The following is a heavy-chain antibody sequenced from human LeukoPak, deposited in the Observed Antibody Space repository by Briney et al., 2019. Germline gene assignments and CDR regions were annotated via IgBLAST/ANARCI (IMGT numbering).Heavy chain of an antibody. CDR3: ARESLIAAAVDY. J-gene: IGHJ4*02. D-gene: IGHD6-13*01. Sequence: PGGSLRLSCAASGFTFSDYYMSWIRQAPGKGLEWVSDISSSGSTIYYADSVKGRFTISRDNAKNSLYLQMHSLRAEDTAIYYCARESLIAAAVDYWGQGTLVTVSS. CDR2: ISSSGSTI. CDR1: GFTFSDYY. V-gene: IGHV3-11*04.